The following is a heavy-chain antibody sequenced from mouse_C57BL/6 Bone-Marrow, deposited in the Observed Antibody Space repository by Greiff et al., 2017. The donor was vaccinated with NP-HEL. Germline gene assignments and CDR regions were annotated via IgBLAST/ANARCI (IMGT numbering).Heavy chain of an antibody. CDR3: ARGSVGCGFAY. CDR2: IHPNSGST. Sequence: QVQLQQPGAELVKPGASVKLSCKASGYTFTSYWMHWVKQRPGQGLEWIGMIHPNSGSTNYNEKFKSKATLTVDKSSSTAYMQLSSLTSEASAVYYCARGSVGCGFAYWGQGTLVTVSA. CDR1: GYTFTSYW. J-gene: IGHJ3*01. D-gene: IGHD3-3*01. V-gene: IGHV1-64*01.